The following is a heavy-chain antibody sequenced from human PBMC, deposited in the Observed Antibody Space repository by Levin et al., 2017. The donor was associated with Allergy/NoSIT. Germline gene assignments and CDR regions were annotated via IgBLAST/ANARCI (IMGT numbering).Heavy chain of an antibody. J-gene: IGHJ3*02. V-gene: IGHV3-74*01. CDR3: ARAAAGTRNAFDI. CDR1: GFTFRTYW. D-gene: IGHD6-13*01. CDR2: INVDGSTT. Sequence: LSLTCAASGFTFRTYWMHWVRQAPGKGLVWVARINVDGSTTNHAESVRGRFTISTDNAKSTLFLEMNSLRVEDTAVYYCARAAAGTRNAFDIWGQGTMVTVSP.